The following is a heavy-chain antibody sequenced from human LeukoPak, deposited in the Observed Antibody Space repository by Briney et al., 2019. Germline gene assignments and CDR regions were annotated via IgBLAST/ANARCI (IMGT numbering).Heavy chain of an antibody. CDR2: INPNSCGT. V-gene: IGHV1-2*02. CDR3: AIEVVVIATDAFDI. Sequence: ASVKVSCKASGYTFTGYYMHWVRQAPGQGLEWMGWINPNSCGTNYAQKFQGRVTMTRDTSISTAYMELSRLRSDDTAVYYCAIEVVVIATDAFDIWGQGTMVTVSS. D-gene: IGHD2-21*01. CDR1: GYTFTGYY. J-gene: IGHJ3*02.